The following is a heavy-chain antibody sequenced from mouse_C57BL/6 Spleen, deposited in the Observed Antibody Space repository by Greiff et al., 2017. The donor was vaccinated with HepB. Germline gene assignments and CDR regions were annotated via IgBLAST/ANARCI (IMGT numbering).Heavy chain of an antibody. CDR1: GYTFTSYW. D-gene: IGHD3-2*02. Sequence: QVQLQQPGAELVMPGASVKLSCKASGYTFTSYWMHWVKQRPGQGLEWIGEIDPSDSYTNYNQKFKGKSTLTVDKSSSTAYMQLSSLTSEDSAVYYCARSGAQATLYYFDYWGQGTTLTVSS. V-gene: IGHV1-69*01. CDR3: ARSGAQATLYYFDY. CDR2: IDPSDSYT. J-gene: IGHJ2*01.